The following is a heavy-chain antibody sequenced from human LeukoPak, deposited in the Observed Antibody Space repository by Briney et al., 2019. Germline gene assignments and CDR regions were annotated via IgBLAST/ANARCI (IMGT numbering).Heavy chain of an antibody. D-gene: IGHD5-12*01. V-gene: IGHV3-48*02. CDR2: ISSGGSTI. J-gene: IGHJ4*02. Sequence: GGSLRLSCAASGFTFSNAWMNWVRQAPGKGLEWVSYISSGGSTIYYADSVKGRFTISRDNAKNSLYLQMNSLRDEDAAVYYCARDGLRKNYFDYWGQGTLVTVSS. CDR3: ARDGLRKNYFDY. CDR1: GFTFSNAW.